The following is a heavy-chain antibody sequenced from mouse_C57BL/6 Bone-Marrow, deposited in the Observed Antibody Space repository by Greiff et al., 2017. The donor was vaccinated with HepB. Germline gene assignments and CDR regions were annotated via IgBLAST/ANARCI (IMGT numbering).Heavy chain of an antibody. Sequence: VQLQQSGPELVKPGASVKISCKASGYAFSSSWMNWVKQRPGKGLEWIGRIYPGDGDTNYNGKFKGKATLTADKSSSTAYMQLSSLTSEDSAVYFCARWPDYGRGMDYWGQGTSVTVSS. V-gene: IGHV1-82*01. J-gene: IGHJ4*01. CDR3: ARWPDYGRGMDY. CDR2: IYPGDGDT. CDR1: GYAFSSSW. D-gene: IGHD1-1*01.